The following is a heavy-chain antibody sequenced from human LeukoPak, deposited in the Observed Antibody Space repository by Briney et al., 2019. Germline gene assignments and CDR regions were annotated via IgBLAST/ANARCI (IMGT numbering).Heavy chain of an antibody. Sequence: SETLSLSCTVSGGSISSSSYYWGWIRQPPGQGLEWIGSLYDSGHTYYNPSIRTQFTTSINTPKNQSSLRLTSETAADTAVYYCASQYCSSSSCYAGEHDYWGQGTLVTVSS. CDR3: ASQYCSSSSCYAGEHDY. J-gene: IGHJ4*02. D-gene: IGHD2-2*01. CDR2: LYDSGHT. CDR1: GGSISSSSYY. V-gene: IGHV4-39*01.